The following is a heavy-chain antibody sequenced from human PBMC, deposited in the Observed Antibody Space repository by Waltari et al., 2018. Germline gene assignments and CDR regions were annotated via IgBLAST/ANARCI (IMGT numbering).Heavy chain of an antibody. CDR2: SIAYNGNT. J-gene: IGHJ6*02. CDR3: ARFSSSWYVGPYYYYGMDV. CDR1: GYPFTSDG. V-gene: IGHV1-18*01. D-gene: IGHD6-13*01. Sequence: QVQLVQSGAEVKKPGAPVKVSCKASGYPFTSDGISWVGTAPGHRLEWMGWSIAYNGNTNYAQKLQGRVTMPTDTSTSTAYMELRSLRSDDTAVYYCARFSSSWYVGPYYYYGMDVWGQGTTVTVSS.